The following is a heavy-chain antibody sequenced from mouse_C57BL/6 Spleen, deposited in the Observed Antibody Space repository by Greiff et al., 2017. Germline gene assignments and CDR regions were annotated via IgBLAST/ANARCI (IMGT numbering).Heavy chain of an antibody. CDR1: GFSLSTSGMG. CDR3: ARSYDYFDY. V-gene: IGHV8-12*01. J-gene: IGHJ2*01. CDR2: IYWDDDK. Sequence: QVTLKECGPGILQSSQTLSLTCSFSGFSLSTSGMGVSWIRQPSGKGLEWLAHIYWDDDKRYNPSLKSRLTISKDTSRNQVFLKITSVDTADTATYYCARSYDYFDYWGQGTTLTVSS. D-gene: IGHD2-12*01.